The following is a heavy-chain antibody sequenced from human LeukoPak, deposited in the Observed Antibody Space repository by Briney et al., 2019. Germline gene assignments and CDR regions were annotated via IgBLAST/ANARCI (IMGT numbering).Heavy chain of an antibody. D-gene: IGHD6-13*01. J-gene: IGHJ4*02. CDR1: GFTFSTYG. CDR3: ARDQYSSSWYAPLYSSGWEFDY. Sequence: PGGSLRLSCAASGFTFSTYGMHWVRQAPGKGLEWVAVIWCDGSNKYYADSVKGRFTISRDNSKNTLYLQMNSLRAEDTAVYYCARDQYSSSWYAPLYSSGWEFDYWGQGTLVTVSS. CDR2: IWCDGSNK. V-gene: IGHV3-33*08.